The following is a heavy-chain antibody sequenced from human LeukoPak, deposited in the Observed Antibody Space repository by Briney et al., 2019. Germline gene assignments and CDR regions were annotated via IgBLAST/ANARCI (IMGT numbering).Heavy chain of an antibody. V-gene: IGHV3-30-3*01. CDR2: ISYDGSNK. J-gene: IGHJ4*02. Sequence: GGSLRLSCAASGFTFSSYAMHRVRQAPGKGLEWVAVISYDGSNKYYADSVKGRFTISRDNSKNTLYLQMNSQRAEDTAVYYCARGAGLVGATTWIDYWGQGTLVTVSS. CDR1: GFTFSSYA. CDR3: ARGAGLVGATTWIDY. D-gene: IGHD1-26*01.